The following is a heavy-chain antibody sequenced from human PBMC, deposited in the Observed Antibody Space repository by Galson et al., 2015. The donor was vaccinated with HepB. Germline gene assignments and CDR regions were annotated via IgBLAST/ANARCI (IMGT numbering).Heavy chain of an antibody. V-gene: IGHV3-33*01. CDR1: GFTFNNYG. CDR2: VWFDGSHK. J-gene: IGHJ3*02. D-gene: IGHD4-17*01. Sequence: SLRLSCAASGFTFNNYGMHWVRQAPGKGLDWVAVVWFDGSHKYYADSVKGRFTISRDNSKSTLYLQMNSLTAEDTAVYYCARPARMRGVYGDHGHDAFDIWGQGTMVTVSS. CDR3: ARPARMRGVYGDHGHDAFDI.